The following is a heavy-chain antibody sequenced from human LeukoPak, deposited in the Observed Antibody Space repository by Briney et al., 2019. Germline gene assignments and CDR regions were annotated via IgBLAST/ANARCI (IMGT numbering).Heavy chain of an antibody. CDR2: ITASGTAM. V-gene: IGHV3-48*01. D-gene: IGHD1-20*01. J-gene: IGHJ4*02. Sequence: PGGSLRLSCAASGFTFSSYSMNWVRQAPGKGLEWVSHITASGTAMFYADSVKSRFTISRDNAKNSLYLQMNSLRAEDTAVYYCARDSHPITGTTGYFDYWGQGTLVTVSS. CDR1: GFTFSSYS. CDR3: ARDSHPITGTTGYFDY.